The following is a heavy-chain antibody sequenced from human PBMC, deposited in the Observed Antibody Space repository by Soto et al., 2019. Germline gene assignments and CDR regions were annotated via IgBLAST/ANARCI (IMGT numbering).Heavy chain of an antibody. V-gene: IGHV1-46*01. CDR1: GYTFTSYY. CDR2: INPSGGST. Sequence: ASVKVSCKASGYTFTSYYMHWVRQAPGQGLEWMGIINPSGGSTSYAQKFQGRVTMTRDTSASTAYMELSSLRSEDTAVYYCARGYCSSTSCYVFYFDYWGQGTLVTVSS. D-gene: IGHD2-2*01. CDR3: ARGYCSSTSCYVFYFDY. J-gene: IGHJ4*02.